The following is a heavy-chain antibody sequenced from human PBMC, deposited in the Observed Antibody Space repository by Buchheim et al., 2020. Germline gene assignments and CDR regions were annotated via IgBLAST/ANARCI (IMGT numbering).Heavy chain of an antibody. Sequence: EVQLVESGGTVVQRGGSLRLSCAASGFTFNNFAMCWVRQAPGQGLEWVSGLSGSGGATYYRASVKGRFTISRDNSENKVYLQMNSLGADDTGIYYCVKDSAFYGDHEIGAFDVWGQGT. CDR1: GFTFNNFA. D-gene: IGHD4-17*01. J-gene: IGHJ3*01. V-gene: IGHV3-23*04. CDR2: LSGSGGAT. CDR3: VKDSAFYGDHEIGAFDV.